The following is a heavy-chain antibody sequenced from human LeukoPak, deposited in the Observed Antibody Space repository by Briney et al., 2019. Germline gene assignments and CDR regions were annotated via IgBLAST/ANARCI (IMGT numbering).Heavy chain of an antibody. D-gene: IGHD3-3*01. V-gene: IGHV3-7*01. CDR1: GFTFSNYW. Sequence: GGSLRLSCAVSGFTFSNYWMSWVRQAPGKGLEWVATIKQDGSEKYYVDSVKGRFTISRDNAKNSLYLQMDSLRAEDTAVYYCARDRNTDFWSGYYTNYFDYWGQGTLVTVSS. CDR3: ARDRNTDFWSGYYTNYFDY. CDR2: IKQDGSEK. J-gene: IGHJ4*02.